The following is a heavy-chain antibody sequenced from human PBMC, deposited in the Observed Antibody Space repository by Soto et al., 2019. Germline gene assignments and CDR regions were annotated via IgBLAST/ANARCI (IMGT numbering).Heavy chain of an antibody. CDR2: VYNDGDTA. D-gene: IGHD2-15*01. CDR3: EIRPGYSTGGDY. J-gene: IGHJ4*02. Sequence: EVHMVESGGGLVQPGGSLRLSCAASGLTFRTYWVIWVRKAPGKGLVWVSSVYNDGDTAIHAASVTRRFTISRDNAKNTVYLQMCGLRGEDTAMYYCEIRPGYSTGGDYWGQGTLVTVSS. V-gene: IGHV3-74*01. CDR1: GLTFRTYW.